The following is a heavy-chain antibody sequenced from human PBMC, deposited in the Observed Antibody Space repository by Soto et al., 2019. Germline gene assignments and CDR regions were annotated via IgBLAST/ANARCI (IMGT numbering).Heavy chain of an antibody. Sequence: GGSLRLSCAASGFTVSSNYMSWVRQAPGKGLEWVSVIYSGGSTYYADSVKGRFTISRHNSKNTLYLQMNSLRAEDTSVFDCASRRGSYYYYGMDVWGQGTTVTVSS. CDR3: ASRRGSYYYYGMDV. V-gene: IGHV3-53*04. D-gene: IGHD3-16*01. CDR1: GFTVSSNY. CDR2: IYSGGST. J-gene: IGHJ6*02.